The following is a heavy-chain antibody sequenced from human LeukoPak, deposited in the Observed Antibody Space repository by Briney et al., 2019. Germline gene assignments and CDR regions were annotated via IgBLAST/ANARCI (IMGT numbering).Heavy chain of an antibody. Sequence: GGSLRLSCAASGFTFDDYAMHWVRQAPGKGLEWVSGISWNSGSIGYADSVKGRFTISRDNAKNSLYLQMNSLRAEDTAVYYCAGQRGDILTGYYMPRGFDYWGQGTLVTVSS. CDR3: AGQRGDILTGYYMPRGFDY. V-gene: IGHV3-9*01. J-gene: IGHJ4*02. CDR1: GFTFDDYA. D-gene: IGHD3-9*01. CDR2: ISWNSGSI.